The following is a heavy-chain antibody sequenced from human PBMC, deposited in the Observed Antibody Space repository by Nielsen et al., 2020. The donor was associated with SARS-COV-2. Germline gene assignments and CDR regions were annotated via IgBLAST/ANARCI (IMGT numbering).Heavy chain of an antibody. CDR2: INWNGGST. V-gene: IGHV3-20*04. J-gene: IGHJ6*02. CDR3: TTEVVVAATPNFFDAYYYYGMDV. CDR1: GFTFDDYG. D-gene: IGHD2-15*01. Sequence: GESLKISCAASGFTFDDYGMSWVRQAPGKGLEWVSGINWNGGSTGYADSVKGRFTISRDNAKNSLYLQMNSLKTEDTAVYYCTTEVVVAATPNFFDAYYYYGMDVWGQGTTVTVSS.